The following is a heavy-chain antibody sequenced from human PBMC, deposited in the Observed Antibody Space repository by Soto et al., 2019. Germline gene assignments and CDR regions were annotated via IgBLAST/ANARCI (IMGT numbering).Heavy chain of an antibody. J-gene: IGHJ2*01. V-gene: IGHV4-31*03. Sequence: QVQLQESGPGLVKPSQTLSLTCTVSGGSISSGGYYWSWIRQHPGKGLEWIGYIYYSGSTYYNPSLKSRVTISVDTSKNQFSLKLSSVTAADTAVYYCARAGLPSALEPVWYFDLWGRGTLVTVSS. CDR2: IYYSGST. CDR1: GGSISSGGYY. CDR3: ARAGLPSALEPVWYFDL. D-gene: IGHD2-15*01.